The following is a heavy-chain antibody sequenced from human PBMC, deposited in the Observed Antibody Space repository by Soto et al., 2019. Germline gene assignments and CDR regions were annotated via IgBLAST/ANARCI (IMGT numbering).Heavy chain of an antibody. Sequence: EVQLVESGGCLIQPGGSLRLSCAASGFNVSGTYMSWVRLPPGKGLEWVSLLYGTGSTHYPKSVKGRFTGSRDVSKNTLLLQMNTLRAEDSGMYYCVREDRVPVTTDWSVAYWGRGTLVTVSS. CDR1: GFNVSGTY. D-gene: IGHD1-1*01. V-gene: IGHV3-53*03. CDR2: LYGTGST. CDR3: VREDRVPVTTDWSVAY. J-gene: IGHJ4*02.